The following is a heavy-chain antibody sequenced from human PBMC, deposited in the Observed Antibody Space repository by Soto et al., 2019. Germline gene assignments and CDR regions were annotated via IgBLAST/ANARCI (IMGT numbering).Heavy chain of an antibody. J-gene: IGHJ5*02. D-gene: IGHD3-10*01. CDR3: ARDGGMVRGVIITNWFDP. Sequence: QVQLVQSGAEVKKPGSSVKVSCKASGGTFSSYAISWVRQAPGQGLEWMGGIIPIFGTANYAQKFQGRVTITADESTSTAYKELSSLRSEDTAVYYCARDGGMVRGVIITNWFDPWGQGTLVTVSS. CDR1: GGTFSSYA. V-gene: IGHV1-69*01. CDR2: IIPIFGTA.